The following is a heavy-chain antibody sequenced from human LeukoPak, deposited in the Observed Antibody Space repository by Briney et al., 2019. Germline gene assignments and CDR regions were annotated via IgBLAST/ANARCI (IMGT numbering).Heavy chain of an antibody. D-gene: IGHD3-22*01. J-gene: IGHJ4*02. CDR2: ISGSGGST. CDR1: GFTFSNYA. Sequence: GGSLRLSCAASGFTFSNYAMSWVRQAPGKGLEWVSAISGSGGSTYYADSVKGRFTISRDNSKNTLYLQMNSLRAEDTAVYYCAKSRDYYDSSGYYNPYFDYWGQGTLVTVSS. CDR3: AKSRDYYDSSGYYNPYFDY. V-gene: IGHV3-23*01.